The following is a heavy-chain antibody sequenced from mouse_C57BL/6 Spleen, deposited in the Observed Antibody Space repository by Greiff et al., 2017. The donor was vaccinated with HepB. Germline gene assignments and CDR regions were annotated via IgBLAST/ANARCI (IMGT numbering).Heavy chain of an antibody. CDR3: ARDYGGRAMDY. V-gene: IGHV3-1*01. CDR2: ISYSGST. J-gene: IGHJ4*01. Sequence: EVQVVESGPGMVKPSQSLSLTCTVTGYSITSGYDWHWIRHFPGNKLEWMGYISYSGSTNYNPSLKSRISITHDTSKNHFFLKLNSVTTEDTATYYCARDYGGRAMDYWGQGTSVTVSS. D-gene: IGHD1-1*01. CDR1: GYSITSGYD.